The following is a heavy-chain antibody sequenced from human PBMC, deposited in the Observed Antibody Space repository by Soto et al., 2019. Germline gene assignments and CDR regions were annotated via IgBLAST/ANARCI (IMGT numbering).Heavy chain of an antibody. CDR1: GYSVTAYL. V-gene: IGHV5-51*01. CDR3: ARHAETHSKFSGIDV. J-gene: IGHJ6*02. CDR2: IHPGESDT. Sequence: PGGSLKIACKSYGYSVTAYLWACVLQVPGKGLECMGSIHPGESDTRYSPSFQGQVTISADGSITTAYLQWSSPKASDTAMYYCARHAETHSKFSGIDVWGQGTTVTVSS.